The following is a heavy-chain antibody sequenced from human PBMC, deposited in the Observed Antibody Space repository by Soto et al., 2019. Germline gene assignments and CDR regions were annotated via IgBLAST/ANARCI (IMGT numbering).Heavy chain of an antibody. J-gene: IGHJ4*02. CDR2: ISSSGRQT. CDR1: GFTFSNHA. CDR3: AKDRTTFGVINQYFFDS. V-gene: IGHV3-23*04. D-gene: IGHD3-3*01. Sequence: EVQLVESGGGLVKPGGSLRLSCAASGFTFSNHAMSWVRQAPGKGLEWVSAISSSGRQTYYADSVRGRFTILRDNSKNALFLQMSSLRAGDTAVYYCAKDRTTFGVINQYFFDSWGQGTLVAVSS.